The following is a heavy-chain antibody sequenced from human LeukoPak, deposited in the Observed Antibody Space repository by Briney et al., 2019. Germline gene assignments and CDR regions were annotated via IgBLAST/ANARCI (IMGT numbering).Heavy chain of an antibody. D-gene: IGHD3-3*01. Sequence: ASVKVSCKASGYTFVSYGITWVRQAPGQGLEWRGWISVYNGNRKIAQNFQGRVTMTTDSSTSTAYMELGSLRSDDTAVYYCARVPTVFGVDPEQNHFDRWGQGTLVIVSS. CDR2: ISVYNGNR. CDR3: ARVPTVFGVDPEQNHFDR. J-gene: IGHJ4*02. V-gene: IGHV1-18*01. CDR1: GYTFVSYG.